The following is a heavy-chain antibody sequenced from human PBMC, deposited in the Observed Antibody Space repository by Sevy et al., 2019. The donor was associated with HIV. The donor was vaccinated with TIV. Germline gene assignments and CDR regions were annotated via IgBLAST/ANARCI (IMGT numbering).Heavy chain of an antibody. D-gene: IGHD6-13*01. J-gene: IGHJ5*02. CDR3: ARALAAAASS. V-gene: IGHV3-7*01. CDR2: IKQVGSEK. Sequence: GGSLRLSCAASGFTFNNYWMSWVRQAPGRGLEWVANIKQVGSEKYNVDSVKGRFPISRDNAKNSLFLQTNSLRAEVRAVYYCARALAAAASSWGQGSLVTVSS. CDR1: GFTFNNYW.